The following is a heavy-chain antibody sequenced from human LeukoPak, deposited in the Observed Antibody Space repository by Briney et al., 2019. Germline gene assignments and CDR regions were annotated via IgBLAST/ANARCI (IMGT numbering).Heavy chain of an antibody. D-gene: IGHD6-13*01. CDR2: ISWNSGSI. Sequence: GGSLRLSCAASGFTFDDYAMHWVRQAPGKGLEWVSGISWNSGSIGYADSVKGRFTISRDNAKNSLYLQMNSLRAEDMALYYWAKKAENADSLDYWGQGTLVTVSS. CDR3: AKKAENADSLDY. CDR1: GFTFDDYA. J-gene: IGHJ4*02. V-gene: IGHV3-9*03.